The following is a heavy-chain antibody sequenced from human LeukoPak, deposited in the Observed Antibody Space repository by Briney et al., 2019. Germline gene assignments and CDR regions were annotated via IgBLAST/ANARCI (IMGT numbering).Heavy chain of an antibody. V-gene: IGHV3-23*01. Sequence: GGALRLSSAGSELTFSNHGMSRVRNAPGTGLERVSLISGSGGGTYYADSVKGRFTISRDNSKNTLYLQMNSLRAEDTAIYYCAKGSSGYIYGDYWGQGTLVTVSS. J-gene: IGHJ4*02. CDR2: ISGSGGGT. CDR1: ELTFSNHG. CDR3: AKGSSGYIYGDY. D-gene: IGHD5-18*01.